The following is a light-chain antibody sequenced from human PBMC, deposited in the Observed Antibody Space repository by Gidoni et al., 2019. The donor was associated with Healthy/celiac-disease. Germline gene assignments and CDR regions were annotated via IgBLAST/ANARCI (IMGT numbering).Light chain of an antibody. CDR1: QDISNY. Sequence: DIQMTQSPSSLSASVGDRVTITCQASQDISNYLNWYQQKTGKAPKLLIYDASNLDTGVPSRFSGSGSWTDFTFTISSLQPEDIATYYCQQYDNPCSFGQGTKLEIK. J-gene: IGKJ2*04. CDR2: DAS. CDR3: QQYDNPCS. V-gene: IGKV1-33*01.